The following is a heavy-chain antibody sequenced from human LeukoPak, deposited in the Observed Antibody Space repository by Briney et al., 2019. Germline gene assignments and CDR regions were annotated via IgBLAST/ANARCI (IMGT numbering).Heavy chain of an antibody. CDR2: ISSSSSTI. V-gene: IGHV3-48*01. J-gene: IGHJ5*02. D-gene: IGHD3-16*02. Sequence: GGSLRLSCAASGFTFSSYSMNWVRQAPGKGLEWVSYISSSSSTIYYADSVKGRFTISRDNAKNSLYLQMNSLRAEDTALYYCAKDATHFYDYVWGSYHWFDPWGQGTLVTVSS. CDR1: GFTFSSYS. CDR3: AKDATHFYDYVWGSYHWFDP.